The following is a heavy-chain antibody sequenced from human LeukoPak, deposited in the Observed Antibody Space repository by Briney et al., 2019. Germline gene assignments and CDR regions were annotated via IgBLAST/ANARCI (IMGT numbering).Heavy chain of an antibody. D-gene: IGHD2-15*01. CDR2: ISSSGSTI. CDR1: GFTFSDYY. J-gene: IGHJ3*02. V-gene: IGHV3-11*04. Sequence: GGSLRLSCAASGFTFSDYYMSWIRQAPGKGLEWVSYISSSGSTIYYADSVKGRFTISRDNAKNSLYLQMSSLRAEDTAVYYCAREAAATVGAFDIWGQGTMVTVSS. CDR3: AREAAATVGAFDI.